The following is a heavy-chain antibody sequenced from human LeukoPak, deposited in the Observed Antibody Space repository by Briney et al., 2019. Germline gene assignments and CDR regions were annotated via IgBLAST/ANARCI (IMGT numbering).Heavy chain of an antibody. V-gene: IGHV3-23*01. D-gene: IGHD3-16*01. CDR2: ISGSGGST. CDR3: AKDPGEFPDY. Sequence: GGSLRLSCAASGFTFSSYAMSWVRQAPGKGLEWVSAISGSGGSTYYADSVKGRFTISRDNSKNTLYLQMNSLKTEDTAVYYCAKDPGEFPDYWGQGTLVTVSS. J-gene: IGHJ4*02. CDR1: GFTFSSYA.